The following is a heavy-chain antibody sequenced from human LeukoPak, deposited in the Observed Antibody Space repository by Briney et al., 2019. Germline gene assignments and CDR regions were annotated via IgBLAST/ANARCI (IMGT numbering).Heavy chain of an antibody. V-gene: IGHV4-59*12. CDR2: IHYSGIT. D-gene: IGHD5-18*01. CDR1: GGSINGYY. J-gene: IGHJ6*03. CDR3: ARGRAGRGYSYVIYYYYYMDV. Sequence: PSETLSLTCTVSGGSINGYYWSWIRQSPGKGLESIGYIHYSGITNYNPSLKSRVTISVDTSKNQFSLKLSSVTAADTAVYHCARGRAGRGYSYVIYYYYYMDVWGKGTTVTVSS.